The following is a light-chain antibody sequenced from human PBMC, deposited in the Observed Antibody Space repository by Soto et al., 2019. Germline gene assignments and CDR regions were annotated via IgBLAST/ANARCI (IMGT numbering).Light chain of an antibody. Sequence: QSALTQTASVSGSPGQSITISCTGTSSDVGDSKYVSWYQQHPGKAPKLMIYEVSNRPSGVSNRFSGSKSGNTASLTISGLQAEDEADYYCSSYTNSDSDVFGTGTKVTV. CDR1: SSDVGDSKY. J-gene: IGLJ1*01. CDR3: SSYTNSDSDV. CDR2: EVS. V-gene: IGLV2-14*01.